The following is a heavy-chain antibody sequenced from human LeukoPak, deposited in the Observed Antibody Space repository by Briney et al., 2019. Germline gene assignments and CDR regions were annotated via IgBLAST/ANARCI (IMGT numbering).Heavy chain of an antibody. CDR2: INHGGST. V-gene: IGHV4-34*01. J-gene: IGHJ4*02. CDR1: GGSFSGYY. Sequence: SETLFLTCAVYGGSFSGYYWSWIRQPPGKGLEWIGEINHGGSTNYNPSLKSRVTISLDTSKNQFSLKLSSVTAADTAVYYCARGFEYYDYVWGSYRRLSSYYFDYWGQGTLVTVSS. CDR3: ARGFEYYDYVWGSYRRLSSYYFDY. D-gene: IGHD3-16*02.